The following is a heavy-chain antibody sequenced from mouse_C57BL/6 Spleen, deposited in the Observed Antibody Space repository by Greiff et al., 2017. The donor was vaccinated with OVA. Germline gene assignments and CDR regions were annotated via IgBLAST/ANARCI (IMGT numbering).Heavy chain of an antibody. CDR1: GYAFTNYL. CDR3: ARQHYYGSSPYYFDY. V-gene: IGHV1-54*01. CDR2: INPGSGGT. J-gene: IGHJ2*01. Sequence: VQLQESGAELVRPGTSVKVSCKASGYAFTNYLIEWVKQRPGQGLEWIGVINPGSGGTNYNEKFKGKATLTADKSSSTAYMQLSSLTSEDSAIYFCARQHYYGSSPYYFDYWGQGTTLTVSS. D-gene: IGHD1-1*01.